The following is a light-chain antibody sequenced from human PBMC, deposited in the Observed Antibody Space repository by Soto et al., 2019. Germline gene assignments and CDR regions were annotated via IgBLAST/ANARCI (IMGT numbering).Light chain of an antibody. J-gene: IGLJ2*01. Sequence: QSVLTPPPSVSAAPGQKVTISCSGSSSNVGDNYVSWYQQLPGTAPKLLIYDNNKRPSGIPDRFSGSKSATSATLDITALQTGDEADYYCGAWDSSLMGVVFGGGTKLTVL. CDR2: DNN. CDR1: SSNVGDNY. V-gene: IGLV1-51*01. CDR3: GAWDSSLMGVV.